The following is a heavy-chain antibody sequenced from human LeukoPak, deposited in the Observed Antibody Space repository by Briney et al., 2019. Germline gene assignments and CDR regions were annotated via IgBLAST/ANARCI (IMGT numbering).Heavy chain of an antibody. CDR3: ASLYNWNYDY. V-gene: IGHV4-4*08. Sequence: SETLSLTCTVSGGSISSYYWSWIRQPPGKGLEWIGYIYTSGSTNYNPSLKSRVTISVDTSKSQFSLKLRSVTAADTAVYYCASLYNWNYDYWGQGTLVTVSS. CDR2: IYTSGST. CDR1: GGSISSYY. J-gene: IGHJ4*02. D-gene: IGHD1-7*01.